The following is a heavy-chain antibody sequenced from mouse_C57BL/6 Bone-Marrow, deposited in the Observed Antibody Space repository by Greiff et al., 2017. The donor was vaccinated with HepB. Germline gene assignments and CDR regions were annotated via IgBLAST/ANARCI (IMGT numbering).Heavy chain of an antibody. V-gene: IGHV3-6*01. CDR1: GYSITSGYY. CDR2: ISYDGSN. CDR3: ASYYYGSYYYAMDY. D-gene: IGHD1-1*01. J-gene: IGHJ4*01. Sequence: EVQRVESGPGLVKPSQSLSLTCSVTGYSITSGYYWNWIRQFPGNKLEWMGYISYDGSNNYNPSLKNRISITRDTSKNQFFLKLNSVTTEDTATYYCASYYYGSYYYAMDYWGQGTSVTVSS.